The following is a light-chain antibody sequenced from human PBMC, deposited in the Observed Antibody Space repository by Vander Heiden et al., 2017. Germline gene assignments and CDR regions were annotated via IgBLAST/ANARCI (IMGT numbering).Light chain of an antibody. CDR2: EAS. CDR1: QPITTW. V-gene: IGKV1-5*03. CDR3: QQYNSYSRT. J-gene: IGKJ1*01. Sequence: DIPMTQSPTTLSASVGDRVTITCRASQPITTWLAWYQQKPGKAPILLISEASTLQSGVPSRFSGSGSGTEFTLTISSLQPDDFATYFCQQYNSYSRTFGQGTKVEIK.